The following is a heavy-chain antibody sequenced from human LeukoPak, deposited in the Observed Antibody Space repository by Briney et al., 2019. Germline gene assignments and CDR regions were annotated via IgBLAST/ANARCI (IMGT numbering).Heavy chain of an antibody. Sequence: SETLSLTCTVSGGSISSYYWSWIRQPPGKGLEWIGYIYYSGSTNYKPSLKSRVTISADTSKNQFSLKLSSVTAADTAVYYCARGRWELRLGMDVWGQGTTVTVSS. CDR2: IYYSGST. V-gene: IGHV4-59*01. CDR3: ARGRWELRLGMDV. J-gene: IGHJ6*02. D-gene: IGHD1-26*01. CDR1: GGSISSYY.